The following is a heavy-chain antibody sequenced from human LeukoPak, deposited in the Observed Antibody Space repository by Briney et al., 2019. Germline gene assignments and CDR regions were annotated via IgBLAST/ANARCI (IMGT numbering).Heavy chain of an antibody. D-gene: IGHD3-10*02. J-gene: IGHJ4*02. Sequence: GGSLRLSCAASGFTFSSYAMSWVRQAPGKGLEWVSAIGGSGGSTYYADSVKGRFTISRDNSKNTLYLQMNSLRAEDTAVYYCATTFGELLSPYFDYWGQGTLVTVSS. CDR1: GFTFSSYA. CDR2: IGGSGGST. CDR3: ATTFGELLSPYFDY. V-gene: IGHV3-23*01.